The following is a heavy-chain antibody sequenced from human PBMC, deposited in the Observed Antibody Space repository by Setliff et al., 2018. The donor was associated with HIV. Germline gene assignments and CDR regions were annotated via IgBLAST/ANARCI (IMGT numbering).Heavy chain of an antibody. CDR2: IYTSGST. CDR1: GGPISGYF. Sequence: KPSETLSLTCNVSGGPISGYFWTWIRQPAGKGLEWIGRIYTSGSTNYNPSLKSRLSMSIDTSKNHFSLRLTSVTAADTAVYYCARDLPELTGRSFDPWGQGIQVTVSS. V-gene: IGHV4-4*07. CDR3: ARDLPELTGRSFDP. D-gene: IGHD7-27*01. J-gene: IGHJ5*02.